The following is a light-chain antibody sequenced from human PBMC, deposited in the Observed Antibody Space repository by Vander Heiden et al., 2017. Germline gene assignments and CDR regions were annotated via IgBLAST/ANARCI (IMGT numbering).Light chain of an antibody. CDR1: NSNVGGYNG. Sequence: QSALTQPASVSGSPGQSITIACTGTNSNVGGYNGISEYQQPPDKAHKLMIYDVSTRPSGVSNRFSGSKSGNTASLTISGLQAEDEADYYCSSDTSSSTVVFGGGTKLTVL. CDR2: DVS. V-gene: IGLV2-14*01. CDR3: SSDTSSSTVV. J-gene: IGLJ3*02.